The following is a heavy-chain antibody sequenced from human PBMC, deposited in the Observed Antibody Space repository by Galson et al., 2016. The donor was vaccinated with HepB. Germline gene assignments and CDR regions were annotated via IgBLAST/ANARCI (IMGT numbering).Heavy chain of an antibody. CDR1: GGSVTSDIFY. Sequence: SETLSLTCSVSGGSVTSDIFYWSWIRWSPGKGLEWIGYLYYTGSTNYNPPFSSRFTITVDTSKSQFSLRLTTVTAADTAVYYCAREMGRAAAGRNWFAPWGQGTLVTVSS. CDR2: LYYTGST. D-gene: IGHD6-13*01. V-gene: IGHV4-61*01. J-gene: IGHJ5*02. CDR3: AREMGRAAAGRNWFAP.